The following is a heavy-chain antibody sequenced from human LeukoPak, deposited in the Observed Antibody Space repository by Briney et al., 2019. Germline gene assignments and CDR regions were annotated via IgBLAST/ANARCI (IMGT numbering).Heavy chain of an antibody. J-gene: IGHJ4*02. CDR3: AKDLSTVVTVGSDY. D-gene: IGHD4-23*01. V-gene: IGHV3-30*18. Sequence: GGSLRLSCAASGFTFSSYGMHWVRQAPGKGLEWVAVISYDGSNKYYADSVKGRFTISRDNSKNTLYLQMNSLRAEDTAVYYCAKDLSTVVTVGSDYWGQGTLVTVSS. CDR1: GFTFSSYG. CDR2: ISYDGSNK.